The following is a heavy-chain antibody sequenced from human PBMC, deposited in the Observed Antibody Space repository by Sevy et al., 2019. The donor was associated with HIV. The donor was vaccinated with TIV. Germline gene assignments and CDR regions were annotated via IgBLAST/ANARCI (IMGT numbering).Heavy chain of an antibody. Sequence: ASVKVSCKVSGYTLSQLSMHWVRQAPGKGLEWMGTFDPEDGETIYAQKFQGRVTMTEDKSTDTAYMQLTSLRSEDMAVFYCAITKDYYDNSGYPFDYWGLGTLVTVSS. CDR1: GYTLSQLS. CDR3: AITKDYYDNSGYPFDY. J-gene: IGHJ4*02. CDR2: FDPEDGET. D-gene: IGHD3-22*01. V-gene: IGHV1-24*01.